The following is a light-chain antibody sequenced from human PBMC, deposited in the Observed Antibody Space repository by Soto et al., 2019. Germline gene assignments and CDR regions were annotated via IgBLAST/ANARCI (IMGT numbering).Light chain of an antibody. Sequence: QSALTQPGSVSGSPGQSITISCTGTNSDIGGYNLVSWFQHHPGEAPKLVIYEVTHRPSGISNRFSGSKSGNTASLTISGLQAEDEASYYCTSYTNRATLGVFGTGTKLTVL. J-gene: IGLJ1*01. V-gene: IGLV2-14*01. CDR1: NSDIGGYNL. CDR3: TSYTNRATLGV. CDR2: EVT.